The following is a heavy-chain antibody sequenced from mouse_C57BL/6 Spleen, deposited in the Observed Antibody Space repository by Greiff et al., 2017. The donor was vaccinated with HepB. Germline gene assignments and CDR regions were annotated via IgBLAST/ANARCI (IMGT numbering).Heavy chain of an antibody. CDR2: IWRGGST. V-gene: IGHV2-5*01. J-gene: IGHJ2*01. CDR1: GFSLTSYG. D-gene: IGHD4-1*01. CDR3: ALTNWDGDYFDY. Sequence: VKLMESGPGLVQPSQSLSITCTVSGFSLTSYGVHWVRQSPGKGLEWLGVIWRGGSTDYNAAFMSRLSITKDNSKSQVFFKMNSLQADDTAIYYCALTNWDGDYFDYWGQGTTLTVSS.